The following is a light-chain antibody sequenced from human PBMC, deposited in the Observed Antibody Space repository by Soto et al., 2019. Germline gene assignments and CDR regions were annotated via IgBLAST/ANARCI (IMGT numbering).Light chain of an antibody. CDR2: TAS. CDR1: QDIAIY. CDR3: QYLNSFPLT. V-gene: IGKV1-9*01. J-gene: IGKJ4*01. Sequence: IQLTQSPPSLSASVGDRVTITCRASQDIAIYLAWYQQKPGEAPNLLIHTASTLHGGVPSRFSGSGSGTDFSLTISSLQPEDVATYYCQYLNSFPLTFGGGTKVEIK.